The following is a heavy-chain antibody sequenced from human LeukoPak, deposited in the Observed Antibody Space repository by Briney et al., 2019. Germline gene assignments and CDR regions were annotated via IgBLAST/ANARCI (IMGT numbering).Heavy chain of an antibody. CDR1: GFTFSDYY. V-gene: IGHV3-11*06. J-gene: IGHJ4*02. CDR2: ISSTSSYT. CDR3: ARGGLKGIAAAGTQNHFDY. Sequence: GGSLRLSCAASGFTFSDYYMSWIRQARGKGLEWGSYISSTSSYTKYADSVKGRFTISRDNAKNSLYLQMNSLRAEDTAMYYCARGGLKGIAAAGTQNHFDYWGQGTLVTVSS. D-gene: IGHD6-13*01.